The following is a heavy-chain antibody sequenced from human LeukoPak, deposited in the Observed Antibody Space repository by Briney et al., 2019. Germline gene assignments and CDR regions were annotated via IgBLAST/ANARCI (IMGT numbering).Heavy chain of an antibody. Sequence: ASVKVSCKASGGTFSSYAISWVRQAPGQGLEWMGGIIPIFGTANYAQKFQGRVTMTEDTSTDTAYMELSSLRSEDTALYYCATDLWGGVVPAAIYYWGQGTLVTVSS. V-gene: IGHV1-69*06. CDR2: IIPIFGTA. CDR1: GGTFSSYA. J-gene: IGHJ4*02. CDR3: ATDLWGGVVPAAIYY. D-gene: IGHD2-2*01.